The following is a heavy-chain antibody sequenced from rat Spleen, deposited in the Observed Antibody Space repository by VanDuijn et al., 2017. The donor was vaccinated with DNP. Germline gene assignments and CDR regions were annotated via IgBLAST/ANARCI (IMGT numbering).Heavy chain of an antibody. CDR1: GFSLTSYS. CDR2: MWSDGDT. CDR3: ARRATGMRYYYGMDA. Sequence: QVQLKDSGPGLVQPSETLSLTCTVSGFSLTSYSVHWVRQHSGKSLGWMGRMWSDGDTSYNSAIISRLTITRDTARSQVFLEMNSLQTEDTGTYYCARRATGMRYYYGMDAWRQGTSVTFSS. J-gene: IGHJ4*01. V-gene: IGHV2S18*01. D-gene: IGHD1-7*01.